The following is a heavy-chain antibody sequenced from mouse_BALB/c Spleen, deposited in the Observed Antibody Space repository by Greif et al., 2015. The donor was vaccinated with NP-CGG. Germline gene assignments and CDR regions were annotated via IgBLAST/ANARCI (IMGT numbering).Heavy chain of an antibody. CDR1: GYTFTSYY. Sequence: VQLQQSGAELVKPGASVKLSCKASGYTFTSYYMYWVKQRPGQGLEWIGGINPSNGGTNFNEKFKSKATLTVDKSPSTAYMQLSSLTSEGSAVYYYTRWGYCAMDYWGQGTSVTVSS. CDR3: TRWGYCAMDY. CDR2: INPSNGGT. V-gene: IGHV1S81*02. J-gene: IGHJ4*01.